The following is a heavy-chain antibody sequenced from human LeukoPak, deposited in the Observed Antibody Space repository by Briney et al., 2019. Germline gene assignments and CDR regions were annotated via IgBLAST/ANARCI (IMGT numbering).Heavy chain of an antibody. V-gene: IGHV4-31*03. CDR3: AKDIRISRGYGLDV. CDR2: IYYSGGT. D-gene: IGHD2-21*01. J-gene: IGHJ6*02. Sequence: SETLSLTCTVSGGSISSGGYYWSWVRQHPGKGLEWIGCIYYSGGTYYNPSLKTRVTISIDTSKTQFSLKVSSVTAADTALYYCAKDIRISRGYGLDVWGQGTTVTVSS. CDR1: GGSISSGGYY.